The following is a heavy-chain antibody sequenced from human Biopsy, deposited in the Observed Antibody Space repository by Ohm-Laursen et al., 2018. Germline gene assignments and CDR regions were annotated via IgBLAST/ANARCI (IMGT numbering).Heavy chain of an antibody. CDR2: SRNNANSYTT. CDR1: GFTFSDHN. Sequence: LRLSRAASGFTFSDHNMEWVRQTPGKALEWVGRSRNNANSYTTEYAASVKGRFTISRDESETSMYLQMSGLKTEDTAVYYCARMFARAGPCSGGTCYAGDDYWGQGTLVTVSS. V-gene: IGHV3-72*01. D-gene: IGHD2-15*01. CDR3: ARMFARAGPCSGGTCYAGDDY. J-gene: IGHJ4*02.